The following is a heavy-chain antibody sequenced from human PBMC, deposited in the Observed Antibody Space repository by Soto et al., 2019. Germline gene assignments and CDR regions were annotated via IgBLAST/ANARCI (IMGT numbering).Heavy chain of an antibody. CDR1: VFTFSSYS. D-gene: IGHD4-17*01. J-gene: IGHJ6*04. Sequence: GGSLRLSCAASVFTFSSYSMHLVRQAPGKGLECVSVISYDGSNKYYADSVKGRFTISRYNSKNTLYLQMNSLRAEDKAVYYCARDFGDGNYYYYGMDVWGKGTKVTVSS. CDR2: ISYDGSNK. CDR3: ARDFGDGNYYYYGMDV. V-gene: IGHV3-30-3*01.